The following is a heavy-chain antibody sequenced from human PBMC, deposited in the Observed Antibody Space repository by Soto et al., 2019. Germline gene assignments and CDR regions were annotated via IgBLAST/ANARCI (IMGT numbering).Heavy chain of an antibody. CDR3: AKGTVAGTLSRLGLFDY. Sequence: GSLRLSCAASGFTFSSYAMSWVRQAPGKGLEWVSAISGSGGSTYYADSVKGRFTISRDNSKNTLYLQMNSLRAEDTAVYYCAKGTVAGTLSRLGLFDYWGQGTLVTVSS. CDR1: GFTFSSYA. CDR2: ISGSGGST. V-gene: IGHV3-23*01. D-gene: IGHD6-19*01. J-gene: IGHJ4*02.